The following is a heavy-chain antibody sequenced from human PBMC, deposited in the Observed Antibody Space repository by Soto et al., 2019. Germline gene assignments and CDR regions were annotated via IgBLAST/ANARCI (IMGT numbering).Heavy chain of an antibody. Sequence: QVQLQESGPGLVKPSGTLSLTCAVSGGSISDNWWSWVRQPPGKGLEWIGEISHTGTTHYNPSLWSLVTISIDKSDCQFSLNLSSVTASDTAVYYFARHIAVPRTRGFDFWGQGTLVTVFS. D-gene: IGHD2-21*01. CDR2: ISHTGTT. V-gene: IGHV4-4*02. CDR3: ARHIAVPRTRGFDF. CDR1: GGSISDNW. J-gene: IGHJ4*02.